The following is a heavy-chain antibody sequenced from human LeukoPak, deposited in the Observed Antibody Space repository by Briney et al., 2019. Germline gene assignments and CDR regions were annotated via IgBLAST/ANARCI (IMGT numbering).Heavy chain of an antibody. CDR1: GYTFTSYD. Sequence: GASVKVSCKASGYTFTSYDINWVRQATGQGLEWMGWMNPNSGNTGYAQNFQGRVTMTRDTSISTAYMELSRLRSDDTAVYYCAREYDSSGYYFFDYWGQGTLVTVSS. J-gene: IGHJ4*02. V-gene: IGHV1-8*02. CDR2: MNPNSGNT. D-gene: IGHD3-22*01. CDR3: AREYDSSGYYFFDY.